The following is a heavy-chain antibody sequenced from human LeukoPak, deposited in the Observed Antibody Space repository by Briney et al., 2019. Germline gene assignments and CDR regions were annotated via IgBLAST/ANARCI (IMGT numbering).Heavy chain of an antibody. CDR3: ARSMSSAWHYYFDY. CDR1: GFTLSSYG. Sequence: GGSLRLSCAASGFTLSSYGMHWVRQAPGKGLDWVAFIWSDGSNKYYGDSVKGQFSISRDNSKNTLYLQMNSLRAEDTAVYYCARSMSSAWHYYFDYWGQGALVTVSS. J-gene: IGHJ4*02. D-gene: IGHD6-19*01. V-gene: IGHV3-33*01. CDR2: IWSDGSNK.